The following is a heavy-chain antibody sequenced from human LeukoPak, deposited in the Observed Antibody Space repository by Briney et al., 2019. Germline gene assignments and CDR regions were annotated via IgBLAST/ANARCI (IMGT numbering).Heavy chain of an antibody. D-gene: IGHD3-10*01. CDR3: AKDRAFGDPYYFDY. V-gene: IGHV3-53*01. Sequence: PGGSLRLSCTASGFMVSENYMSWVRQAPGKGLEWVSVLYSGGATHYADSVKGRFTISRDNSRNALYLQMNSLRAEDTAVYYCAKDRAFGDPYYFDYWGQGTLVTVSS. CDR1: GFMVSENY. CDR2: LYSGGAT. J-gene: IGHJ4*02.